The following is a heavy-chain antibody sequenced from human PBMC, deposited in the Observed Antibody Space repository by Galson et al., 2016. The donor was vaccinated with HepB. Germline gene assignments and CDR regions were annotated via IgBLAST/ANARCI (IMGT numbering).Heavy chain of an antibody. CDR2: MSSHALSI. Sequence: SLRLSCAASGFPFKNSIMNWVRQAPGRGLEWISSMSSHALSINYADSVTGPFAISRDDTRNSLYLQMHSLRGEDTALYYCARRYGDYFDYWGQGTLVTVSS. D-gene: IGHD4-17*01. CDR3: ARRYGDYFDY. CDR1: GFPFKNSI. J-gene: IGHJ4*02. V-gene: IGHV3-48*01.